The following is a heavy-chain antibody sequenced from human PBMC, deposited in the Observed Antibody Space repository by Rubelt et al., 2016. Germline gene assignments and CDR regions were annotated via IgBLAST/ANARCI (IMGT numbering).Heavy chain of an antibody. CDR2: INAGNGHT. CDR1: GYTFTSYA. CDR3: ARTHGLVNYYYGMDV. Sequence: QVQLVQSGAEVKKPGASVKVSCKASGYTFTSYAMHWVRQAPGQRLEWMGWINAGNGHTKYSQKFQGRVTITRDTSASTAYMELSSLRSEDTAVYYCARTHGLVNYYYGMDVWGQGTTVTVSS. J-gene: IGHJ6*02. V-gene: IGHV1-3*01. D-gene: IGHD5-24*01.